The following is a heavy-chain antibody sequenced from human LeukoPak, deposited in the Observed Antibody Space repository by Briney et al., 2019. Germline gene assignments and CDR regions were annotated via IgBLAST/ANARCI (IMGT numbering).Heavy chain of an antibody. Sequence: SETLSLTCTVSGGSISSGGYYWSWIRQHPGKGLEWIGYIYYSGSTYYNPSLKSRVTISVDTSKNQFSLKLSSVTAADTAVYYCARGEYYSDSRGYYHFPLDSWGQGTLVTVSS. J-gene: IGHJ4*02. CDR2: IYYSGST. D-gene: IGHD3-22*01. V-gene: IGHV4-31*03. CDR1: GGSISSGGYY. CDR3: ARGEYYSDSRGYYHFPLDS.